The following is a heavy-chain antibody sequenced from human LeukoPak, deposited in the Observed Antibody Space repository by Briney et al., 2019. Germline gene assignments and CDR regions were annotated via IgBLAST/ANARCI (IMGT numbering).Heavy chain of an antibody. CDR1: GFPLTTYW. CDR2: INEDGYEK. Sequence: GGSLRLSCAATGFPLTTYWMSWVRQAPGKGLEWVANINEDGYEKYYVGSVKGRFTISRDNAKNTLYLQMNSLRAEDTAVYYCAKDELGDFEYYWGQGTLVTVSS. V-gene: IGHV3-7*03. CDR3: AKDELGDFEYY. J-gene: IGHJ4*02. D-gene: IGHD3-9*01.